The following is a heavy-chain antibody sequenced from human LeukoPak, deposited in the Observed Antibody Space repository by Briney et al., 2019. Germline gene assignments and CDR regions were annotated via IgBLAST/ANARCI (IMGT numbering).Heavy chain of an antibody. V-gene: IGHV3-7*03. CDR3: ARGGGLDV. D-gene: IGHD3-16*01. CDR2: INHNGNVN. J-gene: IGHJ6*02. CDR1: GFTFSSYW. Sequence: GGSLRLSCAASGFTFSSYWMNWARQAPGKGLEWVASINHNGNVNYYVDSVKGRFTISRDNAKNSLYLQMSNLRAEDTAVYFRARGGGLDVWGQGATVTVSS.